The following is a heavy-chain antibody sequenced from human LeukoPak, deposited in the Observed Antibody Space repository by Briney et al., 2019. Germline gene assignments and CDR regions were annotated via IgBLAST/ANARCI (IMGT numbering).Heavy chain of an antibody. V-gene: IGHV3-48*01. Sequence: PGGSLRLSCAASGFTFSSYSMNWVRQAPGKGLEWVSYISSSSSTIYYADSVKGRFTISRDNAKNSLYLQMNSLRAEDTAVYYCARSQQQWLVQRDYFDYWGQGTLVTVSS. CDR1: GFTFSSYS. CDR3: ARSQQQWLVQRDYFDY. J-gene: IGHJ4*02. D-gene: IGHD6-19*01. CDR2: ISSSSSTI.